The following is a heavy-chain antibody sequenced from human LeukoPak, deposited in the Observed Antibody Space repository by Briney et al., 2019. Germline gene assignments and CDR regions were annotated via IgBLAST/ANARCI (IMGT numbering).Heavy chain of an antibody. CDR1: GFTFSSYE. V-gene: IGHV3-48*03. Sequence: GGSLRLSCAASGFTFSSYEMNWVRQAPGKGLEWVSYISSSGSTIYYADSVKGRFTISRDNAKNTLYLQMNSLRAEDTAVYYCARLPEQWLVDDAFDIWGQGTMVTVSS. D-gene: IGHD6-19*01. CDR2: ISSSGSTI. CDR3: ARLPEQWLVDDAFDI. J-gene: IGHJ3*02.